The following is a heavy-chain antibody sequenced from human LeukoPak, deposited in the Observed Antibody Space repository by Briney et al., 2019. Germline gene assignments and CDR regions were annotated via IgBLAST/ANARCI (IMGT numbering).Heavy chain of an antibody. Sequence: GASAKVSCKASGYSFPGYYMHWVRQAPGQGLEWMGMINPNGSQTSYAQKFQGRVTRTRDTSTSTVCMELRSLRSEDTAVYYCARGNTMIVVVNPRAFDIWGQGTMVTVSS. D-gene: IGHD3-22*01. V-gene: IGHV1-46*01. J-gene: IGHJ3*02. CDR1: GYSFPGYY. CDR3: ARGNTMIVVVNPRAFDI. CDR2: INPNGSQT.